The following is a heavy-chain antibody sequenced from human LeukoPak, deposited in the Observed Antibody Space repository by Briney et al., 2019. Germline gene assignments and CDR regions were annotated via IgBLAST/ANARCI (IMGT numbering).Heavy chain of an antibody. CDR1: GYTFTSYG. CDR3: ARDSIVLMVYAMPNWFDP. CDR2: ISAYNGNT. Sequence: ASVKVSCKASGYTFTSYGISWVRQAPGQGLEWMGWISAYNGNTNYAQKLQGRVTMTTDTSTSTAYMELRSPRSDDTAVYYCARDSIVLMVYAMPNWFDPWGQGTLVTVSS. J-gene: IGHJ5*02. V-gene: IGHV1-18*01. D-gene: IGHD2-8*01.